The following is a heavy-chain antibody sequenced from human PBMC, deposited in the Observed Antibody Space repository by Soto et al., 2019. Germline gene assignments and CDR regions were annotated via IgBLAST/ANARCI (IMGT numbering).Heavy chain of an antibody. J-gene: IGHJ4*02. V-gene: IGHV4-4*02. CDR2: IFHDGTA. CDR3: ARLVYDTRLNYLYFDF. D-gene: IGHD3-16*01. CDR1: GVSISSGNW. Sequence: SETLSLTCAVSGVSISSGNWWTWVRQSPRKGLEYIGEIFHDGTANYYSSFGRRVAMSVDKSKNQFSLRLTSVTAADTAIYYYARLVYDTRLNYLYFDFWGQGALVTVSS.